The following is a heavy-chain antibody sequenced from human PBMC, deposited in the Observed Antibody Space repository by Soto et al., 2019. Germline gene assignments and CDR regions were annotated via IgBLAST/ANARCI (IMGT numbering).Heavy chain of an antibody. CDR2: MNPNSGNT. CDR1: GYTVTSYD. Sequence: ASVTVSCTTSGYTVTSYDINWVRQATGQGPDWTVWMNPNSGNTGYAQKFQGRVTMTRNTSISTAYMELSSLRSEDTAVYYCARWGYCSGGSCYWGPYYYYGMDVWGQGTTVTVS. V-gene: IGHV1-8*01. CDR3: ARWGYCSGGSCYWGPYYYYGMDV. D-gene: IGHD2-15*01. J-gene: IGHJ6*02.